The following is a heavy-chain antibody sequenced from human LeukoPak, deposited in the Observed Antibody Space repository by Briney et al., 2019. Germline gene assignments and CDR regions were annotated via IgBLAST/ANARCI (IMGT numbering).Heavy chain of an antibody. Sequence: SETLSLTCTVPGGSISSGGYYWSWIRQHPGKGLEWIGYIYYSGSTYYNPSLKSRVTISVDTSKNQFYLKLSSVTAADTAVYYCARGVGIAARRIDYWGQGTLVTVSS. CDR1: GGSISSGGYY. CDR2: IYYSGST. CDR3: ARGVGIAARRIDY. D-gene: IGHD6-6*01. J-gene: IGHJ4*02. V-gene: IGHV4-31*03.